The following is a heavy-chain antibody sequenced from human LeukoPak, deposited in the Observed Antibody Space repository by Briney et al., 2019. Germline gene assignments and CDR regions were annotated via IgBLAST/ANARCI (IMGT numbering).Heavy chain of an antibody. Sequence: GGSLRLSCAASGFTFDDYAMHWVRQAPGKGLEWVSLISWDGGSTYYADSVKGRFTISRDNSKNSLYLQMNSLRAEDTAVYYCARDLYRIVVVPHYFDYWGQGTLVTVSS. CDR3: ARDLYRIVVVPHYFDY. D-gene: IGHD3-22*01. CDR1: GFTFDDYA. CDR2: ISWDGGST. J-gene: IGHJ4*02. V-gene: IGHV3-43D*03.